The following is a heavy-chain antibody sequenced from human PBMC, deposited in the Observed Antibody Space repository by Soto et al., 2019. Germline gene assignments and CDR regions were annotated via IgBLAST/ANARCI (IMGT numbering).Heavy chain of an antibody. V-gene: IGHV4-30-2*01. J-gene: IGHJ4*02. CDR1: GGPISSGGYS. CDR2: IYHSGST. CDR3: ARDSGYGSGSYRLDY. Sequence: SETLSLTCAVSGGPISSGGYSWSWIRQPPGKGLEWIGYIYHSGSTYYNPSLKSRVTISVDRSKNQFSLKLSSVTAADTAVYYCARDSGYGSGSYRLDYWGQGTLVTVSS. D-gene: IGHD3-10*01.